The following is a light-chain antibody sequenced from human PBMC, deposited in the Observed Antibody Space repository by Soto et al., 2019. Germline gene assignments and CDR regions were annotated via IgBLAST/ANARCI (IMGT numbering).Light chain of an antibody. Sequence: EILLTQSPATLSLSPGERATLSFRASQSVSSYLLWYQQKPGQAPRLLIYDASNRAAGIPARFSGSGSGTDFTLNISSLEPEDFAVYYCQQRYNWRTFGQGTKVDIK. CDR1: QSVSSY. J-gene: IGKJ1*01. CDR2: DAS. CDR3: QQRYNWRT. V-gene: IGKV3-11*01.